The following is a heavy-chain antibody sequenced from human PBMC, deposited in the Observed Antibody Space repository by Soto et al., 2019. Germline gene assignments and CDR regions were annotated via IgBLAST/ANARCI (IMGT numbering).Heavy chain of an antibody. CDR1: GYAFTTYD. J-gene: IGHJ4*02. V-gene: IGHV1-8*01. D-gene: IGHD1-26*01. CDR3: ARTGTFRSPDY. CDR2: MNPNSGNR. Sequence: ASVKVSCKASGYAFTTYDIMWLRQATGQGLEWMGWMNPNSGNRGYIERFQGRVTMTRNTSINTAYMELSSLTSEDTAVYYCARTGTFRSPDYWGQGTLVTVSS.